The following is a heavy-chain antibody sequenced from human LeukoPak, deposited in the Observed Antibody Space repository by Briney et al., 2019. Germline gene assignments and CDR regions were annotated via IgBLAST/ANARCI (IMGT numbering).Heavy chain of an antibody. V-gene: IGHV3-64D*09. CDR1: GFTFRNYV. D-gene: IGHD4-17*01. J-gene: IGHJ6*02. CDR3: ARAWGGGYGDYGKTGDYYYGMDV. Sequence: TGGSLRLSCSASGFTFRNYVMHWVRQAPEKGLEFVSGINSDGGDIHYADSVKDRFIISRDNFKTTLYLQMSSLRPEDTAVYYCARAWGGGYGDYGKTGDYYYGMDVWGQGTTVTVSS. CDR2: INSDGGDI.